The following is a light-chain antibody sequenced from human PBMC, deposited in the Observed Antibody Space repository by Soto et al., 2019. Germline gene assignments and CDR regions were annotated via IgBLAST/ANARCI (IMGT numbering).Light chain of an antibody. Sequence: QSALTQPAAVSGSPGQSITISCTGTSSDVGGYNNVSWYQQHPGKAPKLIIYEVSNRPAGLSNRFSGSKSGNTASLTISGLQAEDEADYYWNSYTSKSTGVFGTGTKVTVL. J-gene: IGLJ1*01. CDR2: EVS. V-gene: IGLV2-14*01. CDR3: NSYTSKSTGV. CDR1: SSDVGGYNN.